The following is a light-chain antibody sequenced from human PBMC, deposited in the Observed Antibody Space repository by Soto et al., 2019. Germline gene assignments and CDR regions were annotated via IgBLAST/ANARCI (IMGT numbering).Light chain of an antibody. Sequence: DIVMTQSPATLSVSPGERATLSCRASQSVSSNLAWYQQKPGQAPRLLIYGASTRATGIPARFSGSWSGTEFTLIISSLQSEDFAVYYCQQYNNWLMYTFGQRTKMEIK. CDR1: QSVSSN. CDR3: QQYNNWLMYT. J-gene: IGKJ2*01. V-gene: IGKV3-15*01. CDR2: GAS.